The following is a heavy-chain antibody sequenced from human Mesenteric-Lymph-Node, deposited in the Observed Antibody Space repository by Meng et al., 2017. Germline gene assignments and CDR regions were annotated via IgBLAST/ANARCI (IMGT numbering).Heavy chain of an antibody. CDR3: AHTGKGDTAMDFDY. CDR2: IDWNDGK. J-gene: IGHJ4*02. V-gene: IGHV2-5*01. CDR1: WCCLRTSGLG. Sequence: FQAFCRHVAHPTTTLTLTCPFSWCCLRTSGLGSCWSGPPPGKALEWFALIDWNDGKRYITSLKSRLTITKDTSKNQVVLTMTNMDPVDTATYYCAHTGKGDTAMDFDYWGQGTLVTVFS. D-gene: IGHD5-18*01.